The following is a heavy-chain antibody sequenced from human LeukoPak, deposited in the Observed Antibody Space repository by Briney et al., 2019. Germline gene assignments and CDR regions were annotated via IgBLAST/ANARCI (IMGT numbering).Heavy chain of an antibody. CDR1: GGSISSYY. J-gene: IGHJ6*02. CDR3: ARLTYYYYGMDV. V-gene: IGHV4-59*08. Sequence: KPSETLSLTCTVSGGSISSYYWSWIRQPPGKGLEWIGYIYYSGSTNYNPSLKSRVTISVDTSKNQFSLKLSSVTAADTAVYYCARLTYYYYGMDVWGQGTTVTVSS. CDR2: IYYSGST.